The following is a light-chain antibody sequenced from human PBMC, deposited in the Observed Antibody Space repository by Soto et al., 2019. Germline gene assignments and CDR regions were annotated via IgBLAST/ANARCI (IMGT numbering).Light chain of an antibody. V-gene: IGKV1-5*03. CDR2: KAS. J-gene: IGKJ1*01. CDR1: QSISSW. Sequence: DIQMTQSPSTLSASVGDRVTITCRASQSISSWLAWYQQKPGKAPKLLIYKASSLESGVPSRFSGSGSGTELTITISSLQPDDLATYYCQQYNSYSPAFGQGTKVEIK. CDR3: QQYNSYSPA.